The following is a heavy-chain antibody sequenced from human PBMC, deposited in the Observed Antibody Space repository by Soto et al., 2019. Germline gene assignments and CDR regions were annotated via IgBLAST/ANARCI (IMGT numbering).Heavy chain of an antibody. CDR1: GFTFRSYS. CDR3: AREGWPLLQTGMDV. J-gene: IGHJ6*02. D-gene: IGHD2-15*01. Sequence: GGSLRLSCAASGFTFRSYSMNWVRQAPGKGLEWVSYISSSNRTINYADSVKGRFIISRDNAKNSLYLQLHSLRDEDTAVYYCAREGWPLLQTGMDVWGQGTTVTVSS. CDR2: ISSSNRTI. V-gene: IGHV3-48*02.